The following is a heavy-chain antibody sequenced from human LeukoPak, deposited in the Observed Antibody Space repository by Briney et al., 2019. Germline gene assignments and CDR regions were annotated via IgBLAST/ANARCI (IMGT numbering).Heavy chain of an antibody. CDR1: GFTFSSYS. CDR2: ISSSSSYI. V-gene: IGHV3-21*01. Sequence: PGGSLRLSCAASGFTFSSYSMNWVRQAPGKGLEWVSSISSSSSYIYYADSVKGRFTISRDHAKNSLYLQMNSLRAEDTAVYYCARTAGAVADYSDYWGQGTLVTVSS. J-gene: IGHJ4*02. CDR3: ARTAGAVADYSDY. D-gene: IGHD6-19*01.